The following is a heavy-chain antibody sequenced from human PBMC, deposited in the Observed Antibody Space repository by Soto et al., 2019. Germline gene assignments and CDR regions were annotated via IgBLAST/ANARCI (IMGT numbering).Heavy chain of an antibody. Sequence: PGGSLRLSCSASGFTFNNNWMTWVRQARGKGLEWVSDIIDSGGSTYYADAVKGRFTISRDNSKSTLYLQMNSLRAEDTAVYYCGKGRSYYYYYGVDVWGQGTTVTVSS. CDR2: IIDSGGST. J-gene: IGHJ6*02. CDR1: GFTFNNNW. V-gene: IGHV3-23*01. D-gene: IGHD1-26*01. CDR3: GKGRSYYYYYGVDV.